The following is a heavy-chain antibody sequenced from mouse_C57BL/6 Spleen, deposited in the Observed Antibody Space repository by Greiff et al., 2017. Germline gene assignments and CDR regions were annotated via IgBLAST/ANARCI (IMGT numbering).Heavy chain of an antibody. CDR2: IDPEDGDT. CDR3: TTYDYDGAFAY. J-gene: IGHJ3*01. Sequence: VHVKQSGAELVRPGASVKLSCTASGFNIKDYYMHWVKQRPEQGLEWIGRIDPEDGDTEYAPKFQGKATMTADTSSNTAYLQLSSLTSEDTAVSYCTTYDYDGAFAYWGQGTLVTVSA. CDR1: GFNIKDYY. V-gene: IGHV14-1*01. D-gene: IGHD2-4*01.